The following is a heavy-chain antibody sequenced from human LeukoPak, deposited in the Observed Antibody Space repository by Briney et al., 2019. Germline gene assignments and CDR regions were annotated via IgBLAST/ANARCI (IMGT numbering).Heavy chain of an antibody. CDR1: GFTFSSYA. V-gene: IGHV3-23*01. CDR3: ARSSGSGVHYYFDY. D-gene: IGHD3-10*01. Sequence: QPGGSLRLSCAASGFTFSSYAMTWVRQAPGKGLEWVSGINGSGGRTYYAVSVKGRFTISRDNSKNTLYLQTNSLGAEDTAIYYCARSSGSGVHYYFDYWGQGTLVTVSS. J-gene: IGHJ4*02. CDR2: INGSGGRT.